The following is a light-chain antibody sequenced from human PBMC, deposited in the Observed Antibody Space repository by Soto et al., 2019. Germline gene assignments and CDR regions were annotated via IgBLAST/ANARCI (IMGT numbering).Light chain of an antibody. CDR3: QKYETYFRN. V-gene: IGKV1-5*01. J-gene: IGKJ2*01. Sequence: DIQMTQSPSSLSAAVGYRVTITCRASQSISSYLNWYQQKPGKAPKLLIYDASSLESGVPSRFSGSGFGTEFTLTISSLQPDDFGTYYCQKYETYFRNFGQG. CDR2: DAS. CDR1: QSISSY.